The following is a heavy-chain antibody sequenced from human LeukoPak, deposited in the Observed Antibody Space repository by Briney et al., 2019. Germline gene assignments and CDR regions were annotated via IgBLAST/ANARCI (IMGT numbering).Heavy chain of an antibody. CDR1: GYTLIELS. D-gene: IGHD3-22*01. CDR3: ATFPMYYYDSSGYRVDDY. Sequence: ASVKVSCKVSGYTLIELSMHWVRQAPGKGLEWMGGFDPGDGETIYAQKFQGRVTMTEDTSTDTAYMELSSLRSEDTAVYYCATFPMYYYDSSGYRVDDYWGQGTLVTVSS. CDR2: FDPGDGET. J-gene: IGHJ4*02. V-gene: IGHV1-24*01.